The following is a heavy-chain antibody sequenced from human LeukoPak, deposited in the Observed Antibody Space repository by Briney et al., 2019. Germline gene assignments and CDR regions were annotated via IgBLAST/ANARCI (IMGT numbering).Heavy chain of an antibody. J-gene: IGHJ5*02. D-gene: IGHD3-22*01. CDR3: ARETYYYDSSGYYP. V-gene: IGHV4-61*02. CDR2: IYTSGST. Sequence: PSETLSLTCTVSGGSISSGSYYWSWIRQPAGKGLEWIGRIYTSGSTNYNPSLKSRVTISVDTSKNQFSLKLSSVTAADTAVYYCARETYYYDSSGYYPWGQGTLVTVSS. CDR1: GGSISSGSYY.